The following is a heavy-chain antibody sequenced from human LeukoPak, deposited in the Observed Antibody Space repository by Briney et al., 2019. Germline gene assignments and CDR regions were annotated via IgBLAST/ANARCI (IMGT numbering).Heavy chain of an antibody. D-gene: IGHD3-3*01. CDR1: GGTFSSYA. V-gene: IGHV1-18*01. CDR3: ARDRGITIFGVVTNRDFDY. J-gene: IGHJ4*02. Sequence: ASVKVSCKASGGTFSSYAISWVRQAPGQGLEWMGWISAYNGNTNYAQKLQGRVTMTTDTSTSTAYMELRSLRSDDTAVYYCARDRGITIFGVVTNRDFDYWGQGTLVTVSS. CDR2: ISAYNGNT.